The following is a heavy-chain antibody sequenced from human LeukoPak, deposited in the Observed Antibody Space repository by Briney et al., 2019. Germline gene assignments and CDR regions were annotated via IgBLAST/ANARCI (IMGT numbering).Heavy chain of an antibody. CDR2: IIPIFGTA. D-gene: IGHD5-18*01. V-gene: IGHV1-69*13. Sequence: SVKVSCKASGYTFTSYYMHWVRQAPGQGLEWMGGIIPIFGTANYAQKFQGRVTITADESTSTAYMELSSLRSEDTAVYYCARIQLWGNCFDYWGQGTLVTVSS. CDR1: GYTFTSYY. CDR3: ARIQLWGNCFDY. J-gene: IGHJ4*02.